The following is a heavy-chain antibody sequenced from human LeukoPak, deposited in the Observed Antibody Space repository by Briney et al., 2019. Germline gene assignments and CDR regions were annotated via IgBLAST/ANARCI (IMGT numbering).Heavy chain of an antibody. CDR3: AKDGDIVTGYYGRWGTYYFDY. Sequence: GGSLRLSCTASGFTFSSYGMNWVRQAPGKGLEWVPSISAGGGSTYYADSVKGRFTISRDNSKNTLYLQMNSLRVEDTAVYYCAKDGDIVTGYYGRWGTYYFDYWGQGTLVTVSS. J-gene: IGHJ4*02. V-gene: IGHV3-23*01. D-gene: IGHD3-9*01. CDR1: GFTFSSYG. CDR2: ISAGGGST.